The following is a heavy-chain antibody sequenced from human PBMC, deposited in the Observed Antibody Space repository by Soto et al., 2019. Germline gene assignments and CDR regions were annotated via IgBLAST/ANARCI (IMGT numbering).Heavy chain of an antibody. Sequence: SGGSLRLSCAGSGFIFSSYAMNWVRQAPGKGLERVSSISRSSSYIYYADSVRGRFTISRDNAKNTLHLQMNSLRDEDTAVYYCARDVAVYCSGGSCRMNAFDIWGQGTMGTVSS. D-gene: IGHD2-15*01. V-gene: IGHV3-21*01. CDR1: GFIFSSYA. CDR3: ARDVAVYCSGGSCRMNAFDI. CDR2: ISRSSSYI. J-gene: IGHJ3*02.